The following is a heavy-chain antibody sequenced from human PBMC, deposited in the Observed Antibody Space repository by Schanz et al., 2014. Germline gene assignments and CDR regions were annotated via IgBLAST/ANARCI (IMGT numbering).Heavy chain of an antibody. CDR2: INPSGGST. CDR3: ARDGEAAAGCDY. V-gene: IGHV1-46*03. J-gene: IGHJ4*02. CDR1: GYTFTSYY. Sequence: QVQLVQSGAEVKKPGASVKVSRKASGYTFTSYYMHWVRQAPGQGLEWMGIINPSGGSTSYAQKFQGRVTMTRDTSTSTVYMELSSLRSEDTAVYYCARDGEAAAGCDYWGQGTLVTVSS. D-gene: IGHD6-13*01.